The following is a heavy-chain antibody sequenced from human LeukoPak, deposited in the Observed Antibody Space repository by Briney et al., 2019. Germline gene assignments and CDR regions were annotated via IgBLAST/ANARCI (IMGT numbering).Heavy chain of an antibody. J-gene: IGHJ5*02. CDR1: GFTFSSYG. CDR3: AKDGQTGYSSSWYEESWFDP. V-gene: IGHV3-43*01. CDR2: ISWDGGST. Sequence: GGTLRLSCAASGFTFSSYGMSWVRQAPGKGLEWVSLISWDGGSTYYADSVKGRFTISRDNSKNSLYLQMNSLRTEDTALYYCAKDGQTGYSSSWYEESWFDPWGQGTLVTVSS. D-gene: IGHD6-13*01.